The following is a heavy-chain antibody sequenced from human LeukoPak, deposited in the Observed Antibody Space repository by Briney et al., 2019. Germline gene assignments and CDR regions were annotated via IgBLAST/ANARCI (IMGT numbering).Heavy chain of an antibody. Sequence: PSETLSLTCTVSGGSISSYYWSWIRQPAGKGLEWIGRIYTSGSTNYNPSLKSRVTMSVDTSKNQFSLKLSSVTAADTAVYYCAREKEYYYYYYMDVWGKGTTVTVSS. CDR2: IYTSGST. CDR1: GGSISSYY. V-gene: IGHV4-4*07. J-gene: IGHJ6*03. CDR3: AREKEYYYYYYMDV.